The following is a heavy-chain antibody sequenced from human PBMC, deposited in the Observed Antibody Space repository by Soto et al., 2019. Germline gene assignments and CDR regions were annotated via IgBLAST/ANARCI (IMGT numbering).Heavy chain of an antibody. J-gene: IGHJ6*02. V-gene: IGHV3-30*18. D-gene: IGHD6-19*01. Sequence: GGSLRLSCAASGFTFSNYGMHWVRQAPGKGLEWVAVISYDGSKKYYGDSVKGRFTISRDNSKNTLYLQMNSLRTDDTNVYYCAKVTDSSGWYPYYFGLDVWGQGTTVTVPS. CDR2: ISYDGSKK. CDR1: GFTFSNYG. CDR3: AKVTDSSGWYPYYFGLDV.